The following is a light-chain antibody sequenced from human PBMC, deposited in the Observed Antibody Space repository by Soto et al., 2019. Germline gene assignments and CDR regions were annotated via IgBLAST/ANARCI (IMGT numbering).Light chain of an antibody. CDR1: QTVSRN. J-gene: IGKJ5*01. V-gene: IGKV3-15*01. Sequence: VVKPSPAPLSVAPGERATLSCRASQTVSRNLAWYQQRPGQAPRLLIYDISNRATGVPARFSGSGSETEFTLTIRSLQSEDFAVYFCQQYNNWPSFGQGTRLEIK. CDR3: QQYNNWPS. CDR2: DIS.